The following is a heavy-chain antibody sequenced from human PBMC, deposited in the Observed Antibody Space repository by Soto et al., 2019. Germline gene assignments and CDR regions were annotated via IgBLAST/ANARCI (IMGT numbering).Heavy chain of an antibody. V-gene: IGHV4-4*02. D-gene: IGHD1-26*01. Sequence: QVQLQESGPGLVKPSGTLSLTCAVFGGSISNSNWWTWVRQPPGKGLDWIGEIFYSGSTNYNSSLMGRVTISVDKANNQFSLKLSSVTAADTAVYYCAHRPIVGAAIWGQGTRVTVSS. J-gene: IGHJ4*02. CDR3: AHRPIVGAAI. CDR1: GGSISNSNW. CDR2: IFYSGST.